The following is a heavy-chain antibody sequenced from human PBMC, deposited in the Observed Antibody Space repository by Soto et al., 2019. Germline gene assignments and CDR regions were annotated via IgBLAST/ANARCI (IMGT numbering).Heavy chain of an antibody. J-gene: IGHJ6*02. V-gene: IGHV4-61*01. CDR2: IYYSGST. CDR1: GGSVSRGSYY. Sequence: SQDLSVTSTVSGGSVSRGSYYWSWILHPPEKELELIGYIYYSGSTNYNPSLKSRVTISVDTSKNQFSLKLSSVTAADTAVYYCARVRFYYDSSGYPWDVWGQGTTVTVSS. D-gene: IGHD3-22*01. CDR3: ARVRFYYDSSGYPWDV.